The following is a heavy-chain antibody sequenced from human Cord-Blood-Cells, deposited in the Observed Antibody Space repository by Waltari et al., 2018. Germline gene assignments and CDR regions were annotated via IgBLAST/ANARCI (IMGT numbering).Heavy chain of an antibody. D-gene: IGHD3-3*01. V-gene: IGHV4-34*01. J-gene: IGHJ4*02. CDR3: ARGPKITIFGVVIKGFDY. CDR1: GGSFSGYY. CDR2: INHSGRT. Sequence: QVQLQQWGAGLLKPSETLSLTCAVYGGSFSGYYWSWIRQPPGKGLEWLGEINHSGRTNYNPSLKGRVTISVDTSKNQFSLKLSSVTAADTAVYYCARGPKITIFGVVIKGFDYWGQGTLVTVSS.